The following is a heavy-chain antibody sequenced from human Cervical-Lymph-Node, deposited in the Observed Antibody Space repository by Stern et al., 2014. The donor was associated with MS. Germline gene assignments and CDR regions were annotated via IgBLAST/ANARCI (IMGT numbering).Heavy chain of an antibody. D-gene: IGHD6-13*01. CDR3: ASGTRSSWYFDF. V-gene: IGHV1-69*01. Sequence: VQLVQSGAEVKKPGSSMKISCKASGGTFSSDAIGWVRQAPGQGLEWMGGIIPIFETANYAQKFQGRVTITADQSTKTAYLELSSLTSGDTAMYFCASGTRSSWYFDFWGQGTLVTVST. CDR2: IIPIFETA. J-gene: IGHJ4*02. CDR1: GGTFSSDA.